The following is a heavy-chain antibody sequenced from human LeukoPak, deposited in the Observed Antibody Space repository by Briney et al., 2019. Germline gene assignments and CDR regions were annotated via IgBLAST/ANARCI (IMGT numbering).Heavy chain of an antibody. V-gene: IGHV1-8*01. D-gene: IGHD6-19*01. CDR3: AREYSSGSNIDY. Sequence: ASVKVSCKASGYTFTSYDINWVRQATGQGLEWMGWMNPNSGNTGYARKFQGRVTMTRNTSISTAYMELRSLTSDDTAVYYCAREYSSGSNIDYWGQGTLVTVSS. CDR2: MNPNSGNT. J-gene: IGHJ4*02. CDR1: GYTFTSYD.